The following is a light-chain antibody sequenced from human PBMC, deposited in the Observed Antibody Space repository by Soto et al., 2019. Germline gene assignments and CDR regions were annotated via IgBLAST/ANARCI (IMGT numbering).Light chain of an antibody. V-gene: IGKV1-39*01. CDR1: QSISTY. CDR2: TAS. CDR3: QQSYGIPPVT. Sequence: DIQMTQSPSSLSASVGDRVTITCRASQSISTYLNWYQQHPGKAPKLLIYTASNLESGVPTRFSGSGSGTDFTLTISSLQPEDFATYYCQQSYGIPPVTFVGGTKVEIK. J-gene: IGKJ4*01.